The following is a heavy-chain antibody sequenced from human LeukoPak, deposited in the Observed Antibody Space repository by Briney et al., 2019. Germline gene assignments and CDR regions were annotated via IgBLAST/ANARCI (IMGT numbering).Heavy chain of an antibody. CDR1: GFTFNNYG. Sequence: PGGSLRLSCAASGFTFNNYGMHWVRQAPGKGLEWVAVISYDGRNIHYPDSVKGRFTIPRDISTDTLWLQMDSLRTEDTAVYCCAKGPLRGTAAAIDYWGQGTLVTVSS. D-gene: IGHD6-13*01. V-gene: IGHV3-30*18. J-gene: IGHJ4*02. CDR2: ISYDGRNI. CDR3: AKGPLRGTAAAIDY.